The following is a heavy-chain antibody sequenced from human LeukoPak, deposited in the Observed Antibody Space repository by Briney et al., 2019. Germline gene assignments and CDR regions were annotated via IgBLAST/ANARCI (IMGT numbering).Heavy chain of an antibody. CDR3: ARDHGKRAYYYYYMDV. Sequence: ASVKVSCKASGYTFTSYAMNWVRQAPGQGLEWMGWINTNTGNPTYAQGFTGRFVFSLDTSVSTAYLQISSLKAEDTAVYYCARDHGKRAYYYYYMDVWGKGTTVTVSS. CDR1: GYTFTSYA. CDR2: INTNTGNP. J-gene: IGHJ6*03. V-gene: IGHV7-4-1*02. D-gene: IGHD4-17*01.